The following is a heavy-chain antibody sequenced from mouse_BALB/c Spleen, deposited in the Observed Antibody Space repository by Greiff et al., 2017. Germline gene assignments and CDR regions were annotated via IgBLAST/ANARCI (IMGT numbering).Heavy chain of an antibody. Sequence: EVMLVESGGGLVKLGGSLKLSCAASGFTFSSYYMSWVRQTPEKRLELVAAINSNGGSTYYPDTVKGRFTISRDNAKNTLYLQMSSLKSEDTALYYCARAGNYDDYYAMDYWGQGTSVTVSS. CDR1: GFTFSSYY. CDR3: ARAGNYDDYYAMDY. D-gene: IGHD2-1*01. J-gene: IGHJ4*01. CDR2: INSNGGST. V-gene: IGHV5-6-2*01.